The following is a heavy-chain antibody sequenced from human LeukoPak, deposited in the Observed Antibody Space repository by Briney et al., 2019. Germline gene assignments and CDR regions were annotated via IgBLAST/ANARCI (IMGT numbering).Heavy chain of an antibody. CDR2: IRNSGTST. CDR3: AKPGETSNYYFDS. Sequence: GGSLRLSCAASGFTFSSYSMNWVRQAPGKGLEWVSTIRNSGTSTYYADSVEGRFTISRDNSKNTVFLHMNSLRVEDTALYYCAKPGETSNYYFDSWGQGTLVTVSS. CDR1: GFTFSSYS. V-gene: IGHV3-21*04. J-gene: IGHJ4*02. D-gene: IGHD1-1*01.